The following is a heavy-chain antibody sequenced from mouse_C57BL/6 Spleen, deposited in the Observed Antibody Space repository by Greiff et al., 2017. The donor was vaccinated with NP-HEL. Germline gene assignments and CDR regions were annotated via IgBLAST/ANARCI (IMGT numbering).Heavy chain of an antibody. CDR1: GFTFSDYG. J-gene: IGHJ1*03. V-gene: IGHV5-17*01. D-gene: IGHD1-1*01. CDR3: ATESFYYYGSSSRYFDV. CDR2: ISSGSSTI. Sequence: EVQVVESGGGLVKPGGSLKLSCAASGFTFSDYGMHWVRQAPEKGLEWVAYISSGSSTIYYADTVKGRFTISRDNAKNTLFLQMTSLRSEDTAMYYCATESFYYYGSSSRYFDVWGTGTTVTVSS.